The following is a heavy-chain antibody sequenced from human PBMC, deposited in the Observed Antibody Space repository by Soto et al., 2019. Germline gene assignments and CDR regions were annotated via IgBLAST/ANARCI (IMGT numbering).Heavy chain of an antibody. V-gene: IGHV3-48*03. CDR2: ISSSGSTI. CDR3: ARGEYCSSTSCLYFDY. Sequence: VVTLRISCAASGFTFSSYDMNWVSQNPGKGLEWVSYISSSGSTIYYADSVKGRFTISRDNAKNSLYLQMNSLRAEDTAVYYCARGEYCSSTSCLYFDYWGQGTLVTISS. J-gene: IGHJ4*02. CDR1: GFTFSSYD. D-gene: IGHD2-2*01.